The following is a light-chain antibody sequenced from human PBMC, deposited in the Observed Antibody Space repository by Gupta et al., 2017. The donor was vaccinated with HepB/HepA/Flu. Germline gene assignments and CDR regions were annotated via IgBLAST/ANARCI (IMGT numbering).Light chain of an antibody. Sequence: QSALPQPAAVPGSPGQSITISCARTSSDVGGYNYVSWYHHHPAQAHKLMIYDVSNRPSGVSNRFSGSKSVNTASLTISGLQAEDEADYYCRSYTSSSTLDVFGAGTKVTVL. CDR2: DVS. V-gene: IGLV2-14*03. J-gene: IGLJ1*01. CDR1: SSDVGGYNY. CDR3: RSYTSSSTLDV.